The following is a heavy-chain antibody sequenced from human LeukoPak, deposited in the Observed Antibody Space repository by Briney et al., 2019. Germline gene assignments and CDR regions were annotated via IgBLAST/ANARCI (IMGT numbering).Heavy chain of an antibody. J-gene: IGHJ6*03. CDR3: ARATPGWFGEGPLSQRYYYYYYMDV. V-gene: IGHV4-4*07. D-gene: IGHD3-10*01. Sequence: NPSETLSLTCTVSGGSINSYYWSWIRQPAGKGPESIGRIFSSGSTNYNPSLKSRVTMSVDTSKNQFSLRLSSVTAADTAVYYCARATPGWFGEGPLSQRYYYYYYMDVWGKGTTVTISS. CDR2: IFSSGST. CDR1: GGSINSYY.